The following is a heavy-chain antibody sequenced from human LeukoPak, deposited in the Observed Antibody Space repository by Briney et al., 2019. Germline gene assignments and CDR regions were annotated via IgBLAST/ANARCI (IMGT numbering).Heavy chain of an antibody. Sequence: GGSLRLSCAASGFIFSHHGMHWVRQAPGKELEWVAVIWSDGTNRFYGDSVKGRFTISRDNSQNTVFLQMNSLRVKDTAIYYCARDAQRGFDYSNSLKYWGHGTLVTVSS. CDR1: GFIFSHHG. D-gene: IGHD4-11*01. CDR3: ARDAQRGFDYSNSLKY. V-gene: IGHV3-33*01. J-gene: IGHJ4*01. CDR2: IWSDGTNR.